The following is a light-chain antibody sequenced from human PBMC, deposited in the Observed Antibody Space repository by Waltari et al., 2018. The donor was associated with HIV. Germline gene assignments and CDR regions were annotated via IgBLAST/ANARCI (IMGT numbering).Light chain of an antibody. V-gene: IGLV1-40*01. CDR2: SNH. J-gene: IGLJ1*01. CDR3: QSYDSSLRGYA. Sequence: QSLLTQPPSVSGAPGPRGTIYCTGSNPNIGAGFGVHCSPQLPGTAPQLLIYSNHNLPARAPDPFSGAKSGSSASLAITELQAEDEADYYCQSYDSSLRGYAFGTGTKVSVL. CDR1: NPNIGAGFG.